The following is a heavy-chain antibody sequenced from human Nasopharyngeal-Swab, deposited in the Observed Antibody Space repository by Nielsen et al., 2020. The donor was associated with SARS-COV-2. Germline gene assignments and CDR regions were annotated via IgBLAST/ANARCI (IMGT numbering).Heavy chain of an antibody. D-gene: IGHD6-19*01. J-gene: IGHJ6*02. CDR3: ARDKRGIAVGGGYGMDV. CDR1: GGSISSYY. V-gene: IGHV4-59*01. CDR2: IYYSGST. Sequence: SEPLSLTCTVPGGSISSYYWSWIRQPPGKGMEWIGYIYYSGSTNYNPSLKSRVTISVDTSKDQFSLKLSSVTAADTAVYYCARDKRGIAVGGGYGMDVWGQGTKVTVSS.